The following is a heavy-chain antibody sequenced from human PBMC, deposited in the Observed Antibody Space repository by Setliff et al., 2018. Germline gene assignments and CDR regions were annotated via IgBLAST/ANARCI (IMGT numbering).Heavy chain of an antibody. CDR1: GGTFSSYA. CDR3: VRDLRGPYYYDIGGWFDP. J-gene: IGHJ5*02. Sequence: RASVKVSCKASGGTFSSYAFSWVRQAPGQGLEWMGGIIPIFGTANYAQKFQGRVTITTDDSTGTAYMELSSLRSEDTAVYYCVRDLRGPYYYDIGGWFDPWGQGTLVTVSS. V-gene: IGHV1-69*05. D-gene: IGHD3-22*01. CDR2: IIPIFGTA.